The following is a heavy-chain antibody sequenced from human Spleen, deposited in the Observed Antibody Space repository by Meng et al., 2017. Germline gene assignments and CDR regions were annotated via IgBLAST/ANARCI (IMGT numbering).Heavy chain of an antibody. J-gene: IGHJ4*02. CDR2: INPKSGDT. Sequence: ASVKVSCKASGYTFPDYWLHWVRRAPGQGLEWMGRINPKSGDTHYAQRFQGRVTITADKSTSTAYMELSSLRSEDTAVYYCARDEDISAAGKLFGDYWGQGTLVTVSS. D-gene: IGHD6-25*01. V-gene: IGHV1-2*06. CDR1: GYTFPDYW. CDR3: ARDEDISAAGKLFGDY.